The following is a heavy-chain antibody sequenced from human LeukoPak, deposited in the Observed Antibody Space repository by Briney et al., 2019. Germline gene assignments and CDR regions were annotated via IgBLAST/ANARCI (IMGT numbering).Heavy chain of an antibody. V-gene: IGHV4-59*01. CDR2: IYYSGST. CDR3: ARSQWELLGSYYFDY. Sequence: SETLSLTCTVSGGSISSYYWSWIRQPPGKGLEWIGYIYYSGSTNYNPSLKSRVTISVDTSKNQFSLKLSSVTAADTAVYYCARSQWELLGSYYFDYWGQGTLVTVSS. J-gene: IGHJ4*02. D-gene: IGHD1-26*01. CDR1: GGSISSYY.